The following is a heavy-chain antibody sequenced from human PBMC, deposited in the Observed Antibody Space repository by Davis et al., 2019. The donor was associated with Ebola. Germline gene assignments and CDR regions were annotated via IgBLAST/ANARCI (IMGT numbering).Heavy chain of an antibody. CDR1: GFTFSSYW. CDR3: ARYYYDFWSGYHNWYFDL. D-gene: IGHD3-3*01. J-gene: IGHJ2*01. Sequence: PGGSLRLSCAASGFTFSSYWMSWVRQVPGKGLEWVATIKQDGSEKYYVDSVKGRFTISRDNAKNSLYLQMNSLRAEDTAVYYCARYYYDFWSGYHNWYFDLWGRGTLVTVSS. V-gene: IGHV3-7*01. CDR2: IKQDGSEK.